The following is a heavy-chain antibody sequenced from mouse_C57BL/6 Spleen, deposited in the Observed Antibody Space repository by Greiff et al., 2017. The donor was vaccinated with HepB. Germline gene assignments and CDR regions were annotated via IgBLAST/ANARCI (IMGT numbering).Heavy chain of an antibody. Sequence: VQLQQSGAELVKPGASVKLSCKASGYTFTSYWMHWVKQRPGQGLEWIGMIHPNSGSTNYNEKFKSKATLTVDKSSSTAYMQLSSLTSEDSAVYYCARVVYDYEYYFDYWGQGTTLTVSS. CDR1: GYTFTSYW. CDR3: ARVVYDYEYYFDY. D-gene: IGHD2-4*01. CDR2: IHPNSGST. J-gene: IGHJ2*01. V-gene: IGHV1-64*01.